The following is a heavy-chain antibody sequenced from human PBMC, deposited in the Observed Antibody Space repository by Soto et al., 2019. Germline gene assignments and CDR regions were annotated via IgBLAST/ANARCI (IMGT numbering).Heavy chain of an antibody. D-gene: IGHD3-22*01. CDR1: GVSITNTAYY. CDR2: IYFSGNI. V-gene: IGHV4-39*01. CDR3: ARPALNYYDGSGRFDY. Sequence: PSETLSLTCTVSGVSITNTAYYWGWVRQPPGKGLEWIGTIYFSGNIYYNPSLKSRVTISGDTSKNQFSLKLSSVTAADTAVYYCARPALNYYDGSGRFDYWGQGTLVTVSS. J-gene: IGHJ4*02.